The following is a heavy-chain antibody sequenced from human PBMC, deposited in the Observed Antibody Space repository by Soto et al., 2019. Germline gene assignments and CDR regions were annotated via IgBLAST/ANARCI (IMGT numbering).Heavy chain of an antibody. CDR3: ARRIPTGDGIDY. J-gene: IGHJ4*02. CDR1: GGSISSSSYY. D-gene: IGHD1-1*01. Sequence: SETLSLTCTVSGGSISSSSYYWGWIRQPPGKGLEWIGSIYYSGSTYYNPSLKSRVTISVDTSKNQFSLKLSSVTAADTAVYYCARRIPTGDGIDYWGQGTLVTVSS. CDR2: IYYSGST. V-gene: IGHV4-39*01.